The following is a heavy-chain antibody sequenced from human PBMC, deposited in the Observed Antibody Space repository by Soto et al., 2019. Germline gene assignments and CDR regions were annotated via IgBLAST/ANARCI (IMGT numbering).Heavy chain of an antibody. CDR3: ARDAAFWSGRNLNWFDS. J-gene: IGHJ5*01. CDR2: INTYKGDT. Sequence: QVHLVQSGAEVKEPGASVKVSCKASGYTFRNYAITWVRQAPGQGLEWMGWINTYKGDTNYANKFQGRVTMTTDTSTSTAYMELRSLRSDDTAIYYCARDAAFWSGRNLNWFDSWGQGTLVTVSS. CDR1: GYTFRNYA. V-gene: IGHV1-18*04. D-gene: IGHD3-3*01.